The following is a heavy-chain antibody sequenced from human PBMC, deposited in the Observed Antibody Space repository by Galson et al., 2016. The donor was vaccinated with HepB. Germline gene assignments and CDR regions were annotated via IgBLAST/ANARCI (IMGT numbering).Heavy chain of an antibody. CDR1: EFTFRSYV. D-gene: IGHD3-10*01. V-gene: IGHV3-23*01. J-gene: IGHJ4*02. CDR3: AADPLGGSELIDF. CDR2: ISGSGGTT. Sequence: SLRLSCAASEFTFRSYVMSWVRQAPGKGLEWVSGISGSGGTTHYAAPVRGRFTISRDDSKDTVYLQMNGLKTEDTAVYFCAADPLGGSELIDFWGQGSLVTVSS.